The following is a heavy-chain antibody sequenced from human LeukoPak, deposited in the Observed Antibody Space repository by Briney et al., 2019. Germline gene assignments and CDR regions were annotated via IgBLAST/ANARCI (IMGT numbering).Heavy chain of an antibody. J-gene: IGHJ4*02. Sequence: GASVTVSCKASGYTFTSYAMNWVRQAPGHGLEWRGWINPNTGNPTYAQGFTGRFVFSLDTSVSTAYLQISSLKAEDTAVYYCARDWSRYGDSSDPTDYWGQGTLVTVSS. D-gene: IGHD3-22*01. V-gene: IGHV7-4-1*02. CDR1: GYTFTSYA. CDR2: INPNTGNP. CDR3: ARDWSRYGDSSDPTDY.